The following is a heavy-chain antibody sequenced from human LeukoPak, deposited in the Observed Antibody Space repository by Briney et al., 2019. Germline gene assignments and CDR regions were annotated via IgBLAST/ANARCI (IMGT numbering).Heavy chain of an antibody. V-gene: IGHV3-23*01. J-gene: IGHJ4*02. CDR2: ISGSGGST. D-gene: IGHD3-16*02. Sequence: PGGSLRLSCAASGFTFSSYAMSWVRQAPGKGLEWVSAISGSGGSTYYADSVKGRFTISRDNSKNTLYLQMNSLRAEDTAVYYCAKDQRLRLGELSSFDYWGQGTLVTVSS. CDR1: GFTFSSYA. CDR3: AKDQRLRLGELSSFDY.